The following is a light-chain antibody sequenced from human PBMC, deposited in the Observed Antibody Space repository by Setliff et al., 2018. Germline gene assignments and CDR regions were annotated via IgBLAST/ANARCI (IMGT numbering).Light chain of an antibody. CDR2: EVN. CDR1: SSDVGGYNY. Sequence: QSALAQPAAVSGSPGQSIAISCAGTSSDVGGYNYVSWYQQHPGKAPKLMIYEVNKRPSGVPDRFSGSKSGNTASLTVSGLQAEDEADYYCSSNIGSNNFDVFGTGTKVTVL. J-gene: IGLJ1*01. CDR3: SSNIGSNNFDV. V-gene: IGLV2-8*01.